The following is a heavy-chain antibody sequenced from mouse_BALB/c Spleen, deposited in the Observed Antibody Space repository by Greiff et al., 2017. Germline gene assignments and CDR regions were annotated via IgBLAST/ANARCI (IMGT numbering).Heavy chain of an antibody. CDR3: ARNGPTLFAY. J-gene: IGHJ3*01. V-gene: IGHV1-80*01. CDR1: GYAFSSYW. Sequence: VQRVESGAELVRPGSSVKISCKASGYAFSSYWMNWVKQRPGQGLEWIGQIYPGDGDTNYNGKFKGKATLTADKSSSTAYMQLSSLTSEDSAVYFCARNGPTLFAYWGQGTLVTVSA. CDR2: IYPGDGDT.